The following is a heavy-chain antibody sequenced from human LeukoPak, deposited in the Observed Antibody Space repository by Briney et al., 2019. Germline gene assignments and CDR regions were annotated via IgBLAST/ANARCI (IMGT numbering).Heavy chain of an antibody. J-gene: IGHJ4*02. CDR1: GFTFSSYW. CDR2: IKQDGSEK. Sequence: GGSLRLSCAASGFTFSSYWMSWVRQAPGKGLEWVANIKQDGSEKYYVDSVKGRFTISRDNAKNSLYLQMNSLRAEDTAVYYCATLMTTVTTSGALRFDYWGQGTLVTVSS. D-gene: IGHD4-17*01. V-gene: IGHV3-7*01. CDR3: ATLMTTVTTSGALRFDY.